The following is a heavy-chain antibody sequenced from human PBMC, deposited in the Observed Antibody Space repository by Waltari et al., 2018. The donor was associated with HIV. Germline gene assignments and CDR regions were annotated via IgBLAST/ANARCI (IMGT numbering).Heavy chain of an antibody. CDR2: VHHSGSS. CDR3: AASPGWWRLDY. J-gene: IGHJ4*02. V-gene: IGHV4-4*02. Sequence: QVQLQESGPGLVNPSGTLSLTCAVPGVSISYGHWWTWVRQPPGKGLEWIGEVHHSGSSNYNPSLKSRVTISLDNSKNQFSLRLNSVTAADTAVYYCAASPGWWRLDYWGQGTLVSVSS. CDR1: GVSISYGHW. D-gene: IGHD6-19*01.